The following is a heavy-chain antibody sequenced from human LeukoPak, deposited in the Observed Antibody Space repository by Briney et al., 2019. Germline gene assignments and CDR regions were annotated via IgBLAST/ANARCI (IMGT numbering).Heavy chain of an antibody. CDR2: ISAYNGNT. D-gene: IGHD3-22*01. J-gene: IGHJ4*02. CDR1: GGTFSSYA. Sequence: SVKVSCKASGGTFSSYAISWVRQAPGQGLEWMGWISAYNGNTNYAQKLQGRVTMTTDTSTSTAYMELRSLRSDDTAVYYCARDQTVDYYDSSGYSGVIDYWGQGTLVTVSS. V-gene: IGHV1-18*01. CDR3: ARDQTVDYYDSSGYSGVIDY.